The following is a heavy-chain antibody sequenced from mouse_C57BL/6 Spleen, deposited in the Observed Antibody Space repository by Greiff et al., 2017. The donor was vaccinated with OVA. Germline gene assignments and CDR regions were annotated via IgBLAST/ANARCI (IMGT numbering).Heavy chain of an antibody. D-gene: IGHD3-2*02. CDR1: GYTFTSYW. V-gene: IGHV1-50*01. CDR3: ARRGAQASYFDY. CDR2: IDPSDSYT. Sequence: QVQLKQPGAELVKPGASVKLSCKASGYTFTSYWMQWVKQRPGQGLEWIGEIDPSDSYTNYNQKFKGKATLTVDTSSSTAYMQLSSLTSEDSAVYYCARRGAQASYFDYWGQGTTLTVSS. J-gene: IGHJ2*01.